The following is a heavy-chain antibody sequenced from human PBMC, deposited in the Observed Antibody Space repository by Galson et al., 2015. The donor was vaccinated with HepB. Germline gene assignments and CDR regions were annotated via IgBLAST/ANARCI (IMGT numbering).Heavy chain of an antibody. CDR1: GYTFTSYY. V-gene: IGHV1-46*01. CDR2: INPSGGST. Sequence: SVKVSCKASGYTFTSYYMHWVRQAPGQGLEWMGIINPSGGSTSYAQKFRGRVTMTRDTSTSTVYMELSSLRSEDTAVYYCARDREVGATRVGNGMDVWGQGTTVTVSS. CDR3: ARDREVGATRVGNGMDV. D-gene: IGHD1-26*01. J-gene: IGHJ6*02.